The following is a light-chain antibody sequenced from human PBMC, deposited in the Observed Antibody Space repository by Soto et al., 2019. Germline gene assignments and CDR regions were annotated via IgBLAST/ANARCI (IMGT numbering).Light chain of an antibody. CDR3: QQRSKWPLT. J-gene: IGKJ4*01. CDR2: DSS. CDR1: QSVDYY. Sequence: EIVLTQSPVSLSLSPGERATLSCRASQSVDYYLVWYQQKPGQAPRLLIYDSSNRATGIPARFSGSGSGTDFNLTISSLEPEDFAVYYCQQRSKWPLTFGGGTKVEIK. V-gene: IGKV3-11*01.